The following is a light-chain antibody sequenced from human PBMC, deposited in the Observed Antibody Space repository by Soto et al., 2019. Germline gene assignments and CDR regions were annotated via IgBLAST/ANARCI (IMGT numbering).Light chain of an antibody. CDR1: QTVTGNY. V-gene: IGKV3-11*01. CDR2: DAS. CDR3: QQRSNWPLT. Sequence: EIVSTQSPGTLSLSPGDRATLPCSASQTVTGNYLAWYHQKPGQAPRLLIYDASNRATGIPARFSGSGSGTDFTLTISSLEPEDFAVYYCQQRSNWPLTFGGGTKVDIK. J-gene: IGKJ4*01.